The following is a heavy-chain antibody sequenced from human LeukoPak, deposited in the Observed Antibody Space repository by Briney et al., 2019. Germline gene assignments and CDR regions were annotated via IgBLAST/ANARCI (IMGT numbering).Heavy chain of an antibody. CDR2: ISSNGGST. CDR3: ARDFWSGYWGYYFDY. V-gene: IGHV3-64*01. D-gene: IGHD3-3*01. Sequence: GGSLRLSCAASGFTFSSYAMHWVRQAPGKGLEYVSAISSNGGSTYYANSVKGRFTISRDNSKNTLYLQMGSLRAEDMAVYYRARDFWSGYWGYYFDYWGQGTLVTVSS. J-gene: IGHJ4*02. CDR1: GFTFSSYA.